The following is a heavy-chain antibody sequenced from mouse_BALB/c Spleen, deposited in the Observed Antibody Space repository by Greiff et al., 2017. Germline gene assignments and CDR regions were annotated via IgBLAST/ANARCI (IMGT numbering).Heavy chain of an antibody. D-gene: IGHD4-1*02. CDR2: INSNGGST. CDR1: GFTFSSYG. CDR3: ARSPQLGWYFDV. V-gene: IGHV5-6-3*01. J-gene: IGHJ1*01. Sequence: EVQVVESGGGLVQPGGSLKLSCAASGFTFSSYGMSWVRQTPDKRLELVATINSNGGSTYYPDSVKGRFTISRDNAKNTLYLQMSSLKSEDTAMYYCARSPQLGWYFDVWGAGTTVTVSS.